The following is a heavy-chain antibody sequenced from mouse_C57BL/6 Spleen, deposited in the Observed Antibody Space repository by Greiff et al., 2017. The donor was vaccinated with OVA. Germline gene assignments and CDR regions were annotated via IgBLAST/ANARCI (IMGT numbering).Heavy chain of an antibody. J-gene: IGHJ1*03. CDR1: GYTFTDYY. Sequence: VQLQQSGPELVKPGASVKISCKASGYTFTDYYMNWVKQSHGKSLEWIGDINPNNGGTSYNQKFKGKATLTVDKSSSTAYMELRSLTSEDSAVYYCSRSSGYYIYWYVDVWGTGTTVTVSS. CDR3: SRSSGYYIYWYVDV. CDR2: INPNNGGT. D-gene: IGHD2-3*01. V-gene: IGHV1-26*01.